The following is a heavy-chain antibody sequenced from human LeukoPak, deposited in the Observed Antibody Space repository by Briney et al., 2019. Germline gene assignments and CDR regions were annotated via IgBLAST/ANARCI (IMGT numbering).Heavy chain of an antibody. V-gene: IGHV3-74*01. D-gene: IGHD3-16*01. Sequence: GGSLRLSCAASGFTFSSHWMHWVRQAPGKGLVWVSRINSDGSSISYADSVKGRFTISRDNAKNTLYLQMNSLRAEDTAVYYCAKGGGSSWFDPWGQGTLATVSS. CDR3: AKGGGSSWFDP. CDR1: GFTFSSHW. CDR2: INSDGSSI. J-gene: IGHJ5*02.